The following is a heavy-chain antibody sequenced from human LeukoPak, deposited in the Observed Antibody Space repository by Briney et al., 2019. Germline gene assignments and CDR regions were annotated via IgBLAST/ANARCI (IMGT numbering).Heavy chain of an antibody. CDR2: ISSSSSYI. CDR1: GFTFSSYS. CDR3: ARDADYYGSFDY. V-gene: IGHV3-21*01. J-gene: IGHJ4*02. Sequence: TGGSLRPSCAASGFTFSSYSMNWVRQAPGKGLEWVSSISSSSSYIYYADSVKGRFTISRDNAKNSLYLQMNSLRAEDTAVYYCARDADYYGSFDYWGQGTLVTVSS. D-gene: IGHD3-10*01.